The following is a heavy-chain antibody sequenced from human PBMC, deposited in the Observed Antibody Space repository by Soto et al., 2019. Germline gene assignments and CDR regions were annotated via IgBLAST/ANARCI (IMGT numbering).Heavy chain of an antibody. J-gene: IGHJ4*02. CDR2: ISYGGSNK. CDR3: AKGSPMGYFFDF. V-gene: IGHV3-30-3*01. CDR1: GFAFNTYS. Sequence: WGSLRLSCAASGFAFNTYSMHWVRQAPGRGLEWVAVISYGGSNKFYADSVKGRFTISRDNSKNTLYLEMNSLRGEDTAVYYCAKGSPMGYFFDFWGQGTLVTVSS.